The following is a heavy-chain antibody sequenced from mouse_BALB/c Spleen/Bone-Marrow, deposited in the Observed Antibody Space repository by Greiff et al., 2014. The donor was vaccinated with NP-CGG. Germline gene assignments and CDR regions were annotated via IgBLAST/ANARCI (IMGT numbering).Heavy chain of an antibody. CDR1: GYTFTDYA. V-gene: IGHV1-67*01. CDR2: ISTHSGNT. Sequence: VHLVESGPELVRPGVSVKISCKGSGYTFTDYAMHWVKQSHAKSLEWIGVISTHSGNTNYNQKFKGKATMTVDKSSSTAYMELARLTSEDSAIYYCASYYGSSYFDYWGQGTTLTVSS. CDR3: ASYYGSSYFDY. J-gene: IGHJ2*01. D-gene: IGHD1-1*01.